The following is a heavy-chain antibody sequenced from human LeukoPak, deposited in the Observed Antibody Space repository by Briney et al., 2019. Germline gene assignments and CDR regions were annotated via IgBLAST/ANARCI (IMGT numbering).Heavy chain of an antibody. J-gene: IGHJ4*02. CDR1: GYTFTGYY. V-gene: IGHV1-2*02. CDR2: INPNSSGT. D-gene: IGHD3-10*01. CDR3: QTVGYGSGSYYGY. Sequence: ASVKVSCKASGYTFTGYYMHWVRQAPGQGLEWMGWINPNSSGTNYAQKFQGRVTMTRDTSISTAYMELSRLRSDDTAVYYCQTVGYGSGSYYGYWGQGTLVTVSS.